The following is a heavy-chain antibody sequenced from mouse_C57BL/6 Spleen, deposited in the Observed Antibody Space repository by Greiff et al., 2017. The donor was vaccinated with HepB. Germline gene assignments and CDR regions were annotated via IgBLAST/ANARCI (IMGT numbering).Heavy chain of an antibody. Sequence: EVQLQQSGPELVKPGASVKMSCKASGYTFTDYHMHWVKQSHGKSLEWIGYINPNNGGTSYNQKFKGKATLTVNKSSSTAYMELRSLTSEDSAVYYCSYYDYDGGAMDYWGQGTSVTVSA. J-gene: IGHJ4*01. CDR2: INPNNGGT. V-gene: IGHV1-22*01. CDR3: SYYDYDGGAMDY. D-gene: IGHD2-4*01. CDR1: GYTFTDYH.